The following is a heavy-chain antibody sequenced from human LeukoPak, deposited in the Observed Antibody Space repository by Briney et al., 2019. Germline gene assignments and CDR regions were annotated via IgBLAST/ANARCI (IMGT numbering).Heavy chain of an antibody. V-gene: IGHV3-48*03. Sequence: PGGSLRLSCAASGFTFSSYEMNWVRQAPGKGLEWVSYISSSGSTIYYAATVKGRFTISRDNAKNSLYLQMNSLRAEDTAVYYCGRGPGQLHYWGQGTLVTVSS. CDR2: ISSSGSTI. J-gene: IGHJ4*02. D-gene: IGHD3-10*01. CDR1: GFTFSSYE. CDR3: GRGPGQLHY.